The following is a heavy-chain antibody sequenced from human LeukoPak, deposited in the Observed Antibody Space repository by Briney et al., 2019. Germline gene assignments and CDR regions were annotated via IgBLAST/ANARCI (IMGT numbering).Heavy chain of an antibody. V-gene: IGHV1-2*02. D-gene: IGHD5-24*01. CDR2: INPNSGGT. J-gene: IGHJ4*02. Sequence: GASVKVSCKASGYTFTGYYMHWVRQAPGQGLEWMGWINPNSGGTNYAQKFQGRVTMTRDTSISTAYMELSRLRSDDTAVYYCARGAKRWLQFKTSVGFDYWGQGTLVTVSS. CDR3: ARGAKRWLQFKTSVGFDY. CDR1: GYTFTGYY.